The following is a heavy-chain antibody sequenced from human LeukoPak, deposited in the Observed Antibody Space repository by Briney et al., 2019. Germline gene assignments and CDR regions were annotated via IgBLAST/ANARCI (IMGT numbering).Heavy chain of an antibody. CDR3: AREGVINGNYFDY. CDR1: GFTVSSNY. J-gene: IGHJ4*02. D-gene: IGHD3-10*01. Sequence: GGSLRLSCAASGFTVSSNYMSWVRQAPGKGLEWVSVIYSGGSTYYADSVKGRFTISRDNSKNTLYLQMNSLRAEDTAVYYCAREGVINGNYFDYWGQGTLVTVSS. CDR2: IYSGGST. V-gene: IGHV3-66*01.